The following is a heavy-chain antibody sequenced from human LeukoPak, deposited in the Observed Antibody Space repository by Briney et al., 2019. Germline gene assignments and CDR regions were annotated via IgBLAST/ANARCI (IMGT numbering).Heavy chain of an antibody. CDR1: GGSISSYY. V-gene: IGHV4-59*01. J-gene: IGHJ4*02. D-gene: IGHD6-6*01. CDR3: ARVGRGRNFDY. CDR2: IYYSGST. Sequence: SETLSLTCTVSGGSISSYYWSWIRQPPGKGLEWIGYIYYSGSTNYNPSLKSRVTISVDTSKNQFSLKLSSVTAANTAVYYCARVGRGRNFDYWGQGTLVTVSS.